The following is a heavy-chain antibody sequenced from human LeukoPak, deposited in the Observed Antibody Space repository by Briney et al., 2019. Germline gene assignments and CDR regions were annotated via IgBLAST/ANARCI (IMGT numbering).Heavy chain of an antibody. V-gene: IGHV4-59*04. CDR1: DDSISDYY. D-gene: IGHD5-18*01. Sequence: SETLSLTCTVSDDSISDYYRGWIRQPPGKGLEWIGNIFHNGSTYYNPSLKSRVTMSIDTSKKQFSLKLRTATAADTAVYYCARIEDVTRGYNHAYYFDYWGQGTLVTVSS. CDR3: ARIEDVTRGYNHAYYFDY. CDR2: IFHNGST. J-gene: IGHJ4*02.